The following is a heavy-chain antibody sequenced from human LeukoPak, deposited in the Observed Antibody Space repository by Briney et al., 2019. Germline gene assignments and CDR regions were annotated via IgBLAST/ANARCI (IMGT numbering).Heavy chain of an antibody. D-gene: IGHD3-22*01. Sequence: GGSLRLSCAASGFTFSSYAMSWVRQAPGKGLEWVSAISGSGGSTYYADSVKGRFTISRDNSKNTLYLQMNSLRAEDTAVYYCAKVYYDSSGYCPDYWGQGTLVTVSS. CDR3: AKVYYDSSGYCPDY. CDR1: GFTFSSYA. CDR2: ISGSGGST. J-gene: IGHJ4*02. V-gene: IGHV3-23*01.